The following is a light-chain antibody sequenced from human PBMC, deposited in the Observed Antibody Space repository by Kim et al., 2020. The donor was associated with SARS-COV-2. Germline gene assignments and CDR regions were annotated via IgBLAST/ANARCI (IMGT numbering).Light chain of an antibody. V-gene: IGLV3-19*01. Sequence: ALGQTVRITCKGDSLRRYYATWYQQKPGQAPILVIYGKNNRPSGIPDRFSGSSSGNTASLTITGTQAGDEADYYCNSRDSNDNVVFGGGTQLTVL. CDR3: NSRDSNDNVV. CDR1: SLRRYY. CDR2: GKN. J-gene: IGLJ2*01.